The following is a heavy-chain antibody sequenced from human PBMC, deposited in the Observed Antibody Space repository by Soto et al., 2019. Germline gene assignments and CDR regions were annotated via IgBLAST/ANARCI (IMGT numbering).Heavy chain of an antibody. D-gene: IGHD3-10*01. Sequence: PSETLSLTGAVSGGSISSGIHYWGWVSRPPGKGLEWIATIYYSGRTYYNPSLRSRVTISVDTSKNQFSLRLTSVTAADTAVYYCARHTDCGSGSSCLGSDNMDTDAFDIWAQGTMVT. CDR2: IYYSGRT. J-gene: IGHJ3*02. CDR1: GGSISSGIHY. V-gene: IGHV4-39*01. CDR3: ARHTDCGSGSSCLGSDNMDTDAFDI.